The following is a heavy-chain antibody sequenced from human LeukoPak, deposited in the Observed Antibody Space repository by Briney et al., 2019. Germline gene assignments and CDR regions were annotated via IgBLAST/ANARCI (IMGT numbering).Heavy chain of an antibody. CDR3: LWEVRNYYYYGMDV. V-gene: IGHV1-69*01. J-gene: IGHJ6*02. CDR2: VIPIFGTA. D-gene: IGHD1-26*01. Sequence: SVKVSCKASGGTFSSYAISWVRQAPGQGLEWMGGVIPIFGTANYAQKFQGRVTITADESTSTAYMELSSLRSEDTAVYYCLWEVRNYYYYGMDVWGQGTTVTVSS. CDR1: GGTFSSYA.